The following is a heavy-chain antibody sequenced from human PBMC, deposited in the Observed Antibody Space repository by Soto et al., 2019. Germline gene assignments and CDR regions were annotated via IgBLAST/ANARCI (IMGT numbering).Heavy chain of an antibody. Sequence: PGGSLRLSCAASGFTFSSYAMSWVRQAPGKGLEWVSAISGSGGSTYYADSVKGRFTISRDNAKNSLYLQMNSLRAEDTAVYYCARDQLYYNYMSGRPPRSIHVWCQATM. V-gene: IGHV3-23*01. CDR3: ARDQLYYNYMSGRPPRSIHV. J-gene: IGHJ3*01. CDR1: GFTFSSYA. D-gene: IGHD3-22*01. CDR2: ISGSGGST.